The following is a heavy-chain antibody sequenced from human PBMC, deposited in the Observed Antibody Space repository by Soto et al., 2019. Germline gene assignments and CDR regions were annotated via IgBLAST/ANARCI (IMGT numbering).Heavy chain of an antibody. V-gene: IGHV4-31*03. CDR3: ARDAAAAGMVQH. D-gene: IGHD6-13*01. CDR2: IYYSGST. Sequence: PSETLSLTCTVSGGSISSGGYYWSWIRQHPGKGLEWIGYIYYSGSTYYNPSLKSRVTISVDTSKNQFSLKLSSVTAADTAVYYCARDAAAAGMVQHWGQGTLVTVSS. J-gene: IGHJ1*01. CDR1: GGSISSGGYY.